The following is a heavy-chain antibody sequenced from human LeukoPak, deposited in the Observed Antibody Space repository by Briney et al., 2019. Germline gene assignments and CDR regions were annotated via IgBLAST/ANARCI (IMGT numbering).Heavy chain of an antibody. D-gene: IGHD3-22*01. CDR2: IVVGSGNT. CDR3: AANPYYYDSSGYLNY. J-gene: IGHJ4*02. V-gene: IGHV1-58*02. Sequence: SVKVSCKASGFTFTSSAMQWVRQARGQRLEWIGWIVVGSGNTNYAQKFQERVTITRDMSTSTAYMELSSLRSEDTAVYYCAANPYYYDSSGYLNYWGQGTLVTVSS. CDR1: GFTFTSSA.